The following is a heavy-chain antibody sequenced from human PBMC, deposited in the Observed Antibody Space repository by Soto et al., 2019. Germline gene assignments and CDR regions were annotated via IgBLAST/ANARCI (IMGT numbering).Heavy chain of an antibody. V-gene: IGHV3-21*01. D-gene: IGHD3-22*01. J-gene: IGHJ5*02. CDR3: VRDLLSYFYDSSGYYPFDH. CDR1: GFTFAPYS. CDR2: ISTTSSYI. Sequence: XVSLRLSCAASGFTFAPYSMNWVRQPPGKGLEWVASISTTSSYIYYADSVKGRFTISRDNAKSTLYLQMNSLRAEDTAVYYCVRDLLSYFYDSSGYYPFDHWGQGTLVTVSS.